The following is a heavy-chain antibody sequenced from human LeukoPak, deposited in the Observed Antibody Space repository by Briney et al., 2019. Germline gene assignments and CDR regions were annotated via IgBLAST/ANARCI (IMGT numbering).Heavy chain of an antibody. J-gene: IGHJ6*03. Sequence: GRSLRLSCAASGFTFSSYAMHWVRQAPGKGLDWVAFIRFDGNNKYYADSVKGRFTISRDNSKNTLYLQMNSLRAEDTAVYYCARVVGATIYYYYYMDVWGKGTTVTISS. V-gene: IGHV3-30*14. CDR3: ARVVGATIYYYYYMDV. CDR1: GFTFSSYA. CDR2: IRFDGNNK. D-gene: IGHD1-26*01.